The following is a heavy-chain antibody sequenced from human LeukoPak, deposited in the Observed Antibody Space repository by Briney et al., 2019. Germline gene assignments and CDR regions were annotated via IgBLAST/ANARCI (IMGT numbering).Heavy chain of an antibody. V-gene: IGHV3-53*01. CDR3: ARAPARTRYNWFDP. CDR2: IYSGGDT. J-gene: IGHJ5*02. CDR1: GFTVSNNY. D-gene: IGHD6-6*01. Sequence: PGGSLRLSCAASGFTVSNNYMSWVRQAPGKGLEWVSVIYSGGDTYYADSVKGRFTISRDNSKNTLYLQMNSLRAEDTAVYCCARAPARTRYNWFDPWGQGTLVTVSS.